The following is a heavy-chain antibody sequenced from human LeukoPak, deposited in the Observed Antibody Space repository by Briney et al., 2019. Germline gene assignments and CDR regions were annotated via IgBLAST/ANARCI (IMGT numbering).Heavy chain of an antibody. CDR2: INPSGGST. CDR1: GYTFTNHD. CDR3: ARGHSNSPFLY. D-gene: IGHD6-6*01. Sequence: ASVKVSCKASGYTFTNHDFNWMRQASGQGLEWMGIINPSGGSTSYAQKFQDRVTMTRDTPTSTVYMELSSLRSEDTAVYYCARGHSNSPFLYWGQGTLVTVSS. V-gene: IGHV1-46*01. J-gene: IGHJ4*02.